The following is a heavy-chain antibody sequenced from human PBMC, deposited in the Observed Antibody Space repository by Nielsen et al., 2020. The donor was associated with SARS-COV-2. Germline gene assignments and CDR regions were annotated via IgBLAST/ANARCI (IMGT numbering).Heavy chain of an antibody. CDR2: IWYDGSNK. D-gene: IGHD3-3*01. J-gene: IGHJ1*01. Sequence: GGSLRLSCAASGFTFSSYGMHWVRQAPGKGLEWVAVIWYDGSNKYYADSVKGRFTISRDNSKNTLYLQMNSLRAEDTAVYYCAKPPWGYDFWSGYYGYFHHWGQGTLVTVSS. CDR1: GFTFSSYG. CDR3: AKPPWGYDFWSGYYGYFHH. V-gene: IGHV3-33*06.